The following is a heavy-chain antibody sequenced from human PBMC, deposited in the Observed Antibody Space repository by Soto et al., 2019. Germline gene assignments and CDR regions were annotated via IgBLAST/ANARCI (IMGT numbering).Heavy chain of an antibody. D-gene: IGHD3-3*01. CDR3: ARLGFNYDFLSGYYNVHHYYGIDV. V-gene: IGHV5-51*01. CDR1: GYRFTDYW. Sequence: GESLKISSQGSGYRFTDYWIGWVRQMPGKGPEWMGIISPGDSDTRYSPSFQGQVTISADKSINSVYLQWSSLKASDTATYYCARLGFNYDFLSGYYNVHHYYGIDVWGQGTTVTVSS. J-gene: IGHJ6*02. CDR2: ISPGDSDT.